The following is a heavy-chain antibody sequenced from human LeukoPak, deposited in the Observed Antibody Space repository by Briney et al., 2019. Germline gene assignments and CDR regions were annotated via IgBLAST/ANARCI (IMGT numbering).Heavy chain of an antibody. J-gene: IGHJ6*02. CDR2: ISSSSYI. Sequence: GGSLRLSCAASGFTFSSYSMNWVRQAPGKGLGWVSSISSSSYIYYADSVKGRFTISRDNAKNSLYLQMNSLRAEDTAVYYCARGSGSYRPYYYYGMDVWGQGTTVTVPS. D-gene: IGHD1-26*01. CDR3: ARGSGSYRPYYYYGMDV. V-gene: IGHV3-21*01. CDR1: GFTFSSYS.